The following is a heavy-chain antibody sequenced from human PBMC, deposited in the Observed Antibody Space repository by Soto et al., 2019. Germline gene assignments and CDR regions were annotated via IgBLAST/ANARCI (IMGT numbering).Heavy chain of an antibody. CDR3: ARGIHYYDGSGYHGY. J-gene: IGHJ4*02. CDR2: ISSSSSYI. CDR1: GFTFSSYS. V-gene: IGHV3-21*01. Sequence: EVQLVESGGGLVKPGGSLRLSCAASGFTFSSYSMNWVRQAPGKGLEWVSSISSSSSYIYYADSVKGRFTISRDNAKNSLYLQRNSRRAEDTAVYYCARGIHYYDGSGYHGYWGQGTLVTVSS. D-gene: IGHD3-22*01.